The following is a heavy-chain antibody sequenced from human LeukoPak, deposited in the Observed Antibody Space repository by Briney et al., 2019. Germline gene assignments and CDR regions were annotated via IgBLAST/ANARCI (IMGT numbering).Heavy chain of an antibody. V-gene: IGHV4-59*12. CDR2: IYYSGST. Sequence: SETLSLTCTVSGGSISSYYWSWIRQPPGKGLEWIGYIYYSGSTYYNPSLKSRVTISVDTSKNQFSLKLSSVTAADTAVYYCARGSRIYGMDVWGQGTTVTVSS. D-gene: IGHD2-15*01. CDR3: ARGSRIYGMDV. J-gene: IGHJ6*02. CDR1: GGSISSYY.